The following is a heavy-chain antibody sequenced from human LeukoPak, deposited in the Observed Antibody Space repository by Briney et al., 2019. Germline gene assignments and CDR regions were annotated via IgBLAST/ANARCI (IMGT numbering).Heavy chain of an antibody. CDR1: GYTFIDYY. V-gene: IGHV1-2*02. CDR2: INPNSGDT. J-gene: IGHJ5*02. D-gene: IGHD3-10*01. Sequence: TSVKVSCKASGYTFIDYYIHWVRQAPGQGLELMGWINPNSGDTNYAQKFQGRVTMTRDTSISTAYMDLSSLRSDDTAVYYCARPTLQTLGAWGQGTLVTVSS. CDR3: ARPTLQTLGA.